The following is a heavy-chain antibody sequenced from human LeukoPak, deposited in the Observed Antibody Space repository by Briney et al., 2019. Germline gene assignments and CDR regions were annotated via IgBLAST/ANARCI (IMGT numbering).Heavy chain of an antibody. D-gene: IGHD3-3*01. J-gene: IGHJ4*02. CDR2: IIPIFGTA. V-gene: IGHV1-69*13. CDR3: AGAEGSGLLPTDY. CDR1: GSTFSSYA. Sequence: SVKVSCKASGSTFSSYAISWVRQAPGQGLEWMGGIIPIFGTANYAQKFQGRATITADESTSTAYMELSSLRSEDTAVYYCAGAEGSGLLPTDYWGQGTLVTVSS.